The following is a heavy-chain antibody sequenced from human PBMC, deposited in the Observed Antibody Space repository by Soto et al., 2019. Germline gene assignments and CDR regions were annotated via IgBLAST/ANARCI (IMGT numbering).Heavy chain of an antibody. CDR2: IYYSGTT. J-gene: IGHJ4*02. Sequence: QVQLQESGPGLLKPSETLSLTCSVSGGSVSDKTYYWSWIRQPPGKELEWIGYIYYSGTTNYNPPLKSRVTISVDTSKNQFSLRLSSVTAADTALYYCARTTAVPNTLRSRYYFDYWGQGTLVTVSS. CDR3: ARTTAVPNTLRSRYYFDY. D-gene: IGHD4-17*01. CDR1: GGSVSDKTYY. V-gene: IGHV4-61*01.